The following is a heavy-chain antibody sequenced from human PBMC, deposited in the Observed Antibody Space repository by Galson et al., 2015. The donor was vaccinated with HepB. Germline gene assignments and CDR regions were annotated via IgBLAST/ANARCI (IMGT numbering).Heavy chain of an antibody. CDR1: GGSISSSSYY. D-gene: IGHD3-10*01. Sequence: LSLTCTVSGGSISSSSYYWGWIRQPPGKGLEWIGSIYYSGSTYYNPSLKSRVTISVDTSKNQFSLKLSSVTAADTAVYYCARLITMVRGVITRGYYYGMDVWGQGTTVTVSS. V-gene: IGHV4-39*01. CDR2: IYYSGST. CDR3: ARLITMVRGVITRGYYYGMDV. J-gene: IGHJ6*02.